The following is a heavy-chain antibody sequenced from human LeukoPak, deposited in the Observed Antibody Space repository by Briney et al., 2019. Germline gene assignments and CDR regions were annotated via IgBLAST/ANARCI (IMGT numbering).Heavy chain of an antibody. V-gene: IGHV3-74*01. D-gene: IGHD1-26*01. CDR3: TTHSLYSGSYRTYDY. CDR1: GFTFSSHW. Sequence: GGSLRLSCAASGFTFSSHWMHWVRQAPGKGLVWVSRINFDGSSTSYADPVKGRLTISRDNAKNTLYLQMNSLKTEDTAVYYCTTHSLYSGSYRTYDYWGQGTLVTVSS. CDR2: INFDGSST. J-gene: IGHJ4*02.